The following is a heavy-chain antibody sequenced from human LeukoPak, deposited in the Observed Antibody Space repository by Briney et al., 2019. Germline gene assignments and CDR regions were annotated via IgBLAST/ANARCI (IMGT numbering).Heavy chain of an antibody. CDR1: GGSISSGNYY. CDR3: ARDFWSGIDY. CDR2: IYTSGST. J-gene: IGHJ4*02. D-gene: IGHD3-3*01. Sequence: PSETLSLTCTVSGGSISSGNYYWSWIRQPAGKGLEWIGRIYTSGSTNYNPSLKSRVTISVDTSKNQFSLKLSSVTAADTAVYYCARDFWSGIDYWGQGTLVTVSS. V-gene: IGHV4-61*02.